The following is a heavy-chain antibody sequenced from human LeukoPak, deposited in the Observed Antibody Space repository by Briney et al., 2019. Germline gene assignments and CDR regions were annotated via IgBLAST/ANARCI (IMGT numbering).Heavy chain of an antibody. CDR2: ISYDGSNK. CDR3: ARFDSSGF. Sequence: RPGRSLRLSCAASGFTFSSYAMHWVRQAPGKGLEWVAVISYDGSNKYYADSVEGRFTISRDNSKNTLYLQMNSLRAEDTAVYYCARFDSSGFWGQGTLVTVSS. D-gene: IGHD6-19*01. V-gene: IGHV3-30-3*01. J-gene: IGHJ4*02. CDR1: GFTFSSYA.